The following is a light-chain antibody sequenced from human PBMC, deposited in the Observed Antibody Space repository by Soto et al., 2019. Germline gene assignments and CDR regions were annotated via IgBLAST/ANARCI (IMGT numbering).Light chain of an antibody. CDR2: GAS. J-gene: IGKJ1*01. CDR1: HSVTSNS. V-gene: IGKV3-20*01. Sequence: VLTQSPGTLSLSPGERATLYCRASHSVTSNSLAWYQQRPGQAPRLLIYGASSRATGVPDRFSGGGSGTDFTLTIRRLEPEDFAVYYCQHYGTTFGPGTKVDIK. CDR3: QHYGTT.